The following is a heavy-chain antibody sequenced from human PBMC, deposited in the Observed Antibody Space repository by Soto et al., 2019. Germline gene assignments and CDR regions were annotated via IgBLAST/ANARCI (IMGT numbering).Heavy chain of an antibody. J-gene: IGHJ4*02. CDR3: ARSGYCTSTSCYGGFDS. V-gene: IGHV1-8*01. Sequence: GASVKVSCKASGYTFTSYDINWVRQATGQGLEWMGWMNASSGNTDYSQKFQGRVTITMDTSTSTAYMELSSLRSEDTTVYYCARSGYCTSTSCYGGFDSWGQGTLVTVSS. D-gene: IGHD2-2*03. CDR1: GYTFTSYD. CDR2: MNASSGNT.